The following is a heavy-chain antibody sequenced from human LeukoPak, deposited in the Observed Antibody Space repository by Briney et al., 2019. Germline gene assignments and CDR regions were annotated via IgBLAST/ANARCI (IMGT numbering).Heavy chain of an antibody. Sequence: GGSLRLSCAASGFTFSSYAMSWVRQAPGKGLEWVSAISGSGGSTYYADSVKGRFTISRDNSKNTLYLQMNSLRAEDTAVYYCANHGTLGWYFDYWGRGTLVTVSS. CDR1: GFTFSSYA. V-gene: IGHV3-23*01. D-gene: IGHD3-16*01. J-gene: IGHJ4*02. CDR2: ISGSGGST. CDR3: ANHGTLGWYFDY.